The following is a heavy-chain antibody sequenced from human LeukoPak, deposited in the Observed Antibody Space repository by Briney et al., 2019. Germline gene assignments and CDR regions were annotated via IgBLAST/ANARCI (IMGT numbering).Heavy chain of an antibody. V-gene: IGHV4-38-2*02. CDR3: AREGGFGVNYHYMDV. CDR2: IYHSGST. J-gene: IGHJ6*03. CDR1: GYSISSGYY. D-gene: IGHD3-3*01. Sequence: SETLSLTCTVSGYSISSGYYWGWIRQPPGKGLEWIGSIYHSGSTYYNPSLKSRVTISVDTSKNQFSLKLSSVTAADTAVYYCAREGGFGVNYHYMDVWGKGTTVTVSS.